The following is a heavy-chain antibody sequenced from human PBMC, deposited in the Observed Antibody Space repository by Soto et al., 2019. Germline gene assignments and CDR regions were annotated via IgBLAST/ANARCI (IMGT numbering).Heavy chain of an antibody. CDR3: ARPSDPDYVWGSYVAY. CDR2: INHSGST. CDR1: GGSFSDYY. Sequence: SETLSLTCAVYGGSFSDYYWSWIRQPPGKGLEWIGEINHSGSTNYNPSLKSRVTISVDTSKNQFSLKLSSVTAADTAVYYCARPSDPDYVWGSYVAYWGQGTLVTVSS. J-gene: IGHJ4*02. V-gene: IGHV4-34*01. D-gene: IGHD3-16*01.